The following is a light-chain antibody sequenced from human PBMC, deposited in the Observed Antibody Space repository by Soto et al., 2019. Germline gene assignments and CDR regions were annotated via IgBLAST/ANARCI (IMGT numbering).Light chain of an antibody. J-gene: IGKJ1*01. Sequence: DIQMTQSPSTLSASVGDRVTITCRASQSISNWVAWSQQKPGKAPKLLIYKASNLESGVPSRFSGSGSGTEFTLTISSLQPDDFGTYYCQQYSSYSWTFGRGTKGEIK. V-gene: IGKV1-5*03. CDR1: QSISNW. CDR2: KAS. CDR3: QQYSSYSWT.